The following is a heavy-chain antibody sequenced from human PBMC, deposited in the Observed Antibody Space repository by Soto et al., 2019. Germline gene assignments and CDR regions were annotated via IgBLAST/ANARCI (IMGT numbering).Heavy chain of an antibody. CDR1: GGSISSYY. J-gene: IGHJ6*02. D-gene: IGHD3-9*01. Sequence: PSETLSLTCTVSGGSISSYYWSWIRQPPGKGLEWIGYIYYSGSTNYNPSLKSRVTISVDTSKNQFSLKLSSVTAADTAVYYCARDLCYDILTGYGGYSYGMDVWGQGTAVT. V-gene: IGHV4-59*12. CDR2: IYYSGST. CDR3: ARDLCYDILTGYGGYSYGMDV.